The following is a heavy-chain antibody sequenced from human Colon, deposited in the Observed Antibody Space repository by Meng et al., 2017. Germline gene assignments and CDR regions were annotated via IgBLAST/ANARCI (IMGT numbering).Heavy chain of an antibody. CDR3: AKDREVATINYYGFDV. J-gene: IGHJ6*02. D-gene: IGHD5-12*01. Sequence: GESLKISCAASGFPFSAYGMTWVRQAPGKGLEWVSGISMSGSATYYADSVKGRFTISRDNSKNTLYLQMNSLRAEDTAVYYCAKDREVATINYYGFDVWGQGNTVNGAS. V-gene: IGHV3-23*01. CDR2: ISMSGSAT. CDR1: GFPFSAYG.